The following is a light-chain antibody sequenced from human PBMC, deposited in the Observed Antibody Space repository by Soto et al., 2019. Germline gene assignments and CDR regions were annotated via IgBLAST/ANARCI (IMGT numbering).Light chain of an antibody. V-gene: IGKV3D-15*01. CDR2: GAS. CDR1: QSVSST. Sequence: EIVMTQSPATLSVSPGEGATLSCRASQSVSSTLAWYQQKPGQAPRLLIYGASIRATGIPARFSGSGSGTEFTLTISSLQSEDFAIYYCQQYNNWPPITFGQGTRLEIK. CDR3: QQYNNWPPIT. J-gene: IGKJ5*01.